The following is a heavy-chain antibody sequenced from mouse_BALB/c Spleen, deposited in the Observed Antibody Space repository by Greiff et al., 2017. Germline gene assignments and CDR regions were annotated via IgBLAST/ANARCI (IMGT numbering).Heavy chain of an antibody. CDR1: GFDFSRYW. D-gene: IGHD2-4*01. CDR3: ARPGLHDYYAMDY. J-gene: IGHJ4*01. V-gene: IGHV4-1*02. CDR2: INPDSSTI. Sequence: EVKLLESGGGLVQPGGSLKLSCAASGFDFSRYWMSWVRQAPGKGLEWIGEINPDSSTINYTPSLKDKFIISRDNAKNTLYLQMNKVRSEDTALYYCARPGLHDYYAMDYWGQGTSVTVSS.